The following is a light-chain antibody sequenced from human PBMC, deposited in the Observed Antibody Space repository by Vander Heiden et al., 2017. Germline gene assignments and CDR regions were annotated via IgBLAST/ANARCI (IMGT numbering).Light chain of an antibody. Sequence: QTVVTQEPSFSVSPGGTVTLTCGLSSDSVSTTYYPSWYQQTPGQAPRTLIYSTNTRSSGVPDRFSGSILGNKAALTITGAQADDESDYYCMLYLVSGISVFGGGTKLTVL. CDR2: STN. V-gene: IGLV8-61*01. CDR1: SDSVSTTYY. CDR3: MLYLVSGISV. J-gene: IGLJ3*02.